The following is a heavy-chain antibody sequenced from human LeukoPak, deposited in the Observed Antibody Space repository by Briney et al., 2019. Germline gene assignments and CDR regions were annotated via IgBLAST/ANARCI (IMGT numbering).Heavy chain of an antibody. CDR3: ARVRHYDLNWFDP. V-gene: IGHV1-69*01. J-gene: IGHJ5*02. D-gene: IGHD3-3*01. CDR1: XGTFSSYA. CDR2: IIPIFGTA. Sequence: XASXGTFSSYAISWVRQAPGQGLEWMGGIIPIFGTANYAQKFQGRVTITADESTSTAYMELSSLRSEDTAVYYCARVRHYDLNWFDPWGQGTLVTVSS.